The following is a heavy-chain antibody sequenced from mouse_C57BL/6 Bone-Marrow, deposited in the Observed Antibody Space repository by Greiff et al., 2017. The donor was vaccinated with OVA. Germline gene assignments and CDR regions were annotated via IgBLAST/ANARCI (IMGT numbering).Heavy chain of an antibody. D-gene: IGHD4-1*01. CDR1: GYTFTSYW. J-gene: IGHJ1*03. CDR2: IYPGSGST. CDR3: ARAPRWDDWYFDV. V-gene: IGHV1-55*01. Sequence: QVHVKQSGAELVKPGASVKMSCKASGYTFTSYWITWVKQRPGQGLEWIGDIYPGSGSTNYNEKFKSKATLTVDTSSSTAYMQLSSLTSEDSAVYYCARAPRWDDWYFDVWGTGTTVTVSS.